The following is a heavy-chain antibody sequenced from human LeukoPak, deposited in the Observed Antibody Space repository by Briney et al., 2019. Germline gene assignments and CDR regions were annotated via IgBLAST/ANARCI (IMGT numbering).Heavy chain of an antibody. CDR1: GGSISSGSYY. CDR2: IYYTGST. D-gene: IGHD1-1*01. Sequence: PSETLSLTCTVSGGSISSGSYYWGWIRQPPGKGLEWIGSIYYTGSTYYNPSLKSRVTISVDTSKNHFSLKLSSVTAADTAVYYCARGNWNDVVGYYLDYWGQGTLVTVSS. CDR3: ARGNWNDVVGYYLDY. J-gene: IGHJ4*02. V-gene: IGHV4-39*02.